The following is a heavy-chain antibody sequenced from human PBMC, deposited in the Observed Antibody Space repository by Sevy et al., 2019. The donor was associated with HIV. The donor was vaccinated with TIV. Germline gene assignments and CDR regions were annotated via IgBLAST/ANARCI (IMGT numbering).Heavy chain of an antibody. CDR3: ARVTSTRGGYDFWSGYYSPFDY. CDR2: IYYSGST. J-gene: IGHJ4*02. V-gene: IGHV4-31*03. D-gene: IGHD3-3*01. CDR1: GGSISSGGYY. Sequence: SETLSLTCTVSGGSISSGGYYWSWIRQHPGKGLEWIGYIYYSGSTYYNPSLKSRVTISVDTSKNQFSLKLGSVTAADTAVYYCARVTSTRGGYDFWSGYYSPFDYWGQGTLVTVSS.